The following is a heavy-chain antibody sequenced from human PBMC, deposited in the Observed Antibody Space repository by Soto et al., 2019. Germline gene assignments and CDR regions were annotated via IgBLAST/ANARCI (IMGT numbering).Heavy chain of an antibody. V-gene: IGHV1-69*13. CDR1: GGTFSSYA. CDR3: ATSSGWYETNWFDP. J-gene: IGHJ5*02. CDR2: IIPIFGTA. Sequence: AASVKVSCKASGGTFSSYAISWVRQAPGQGLEWMGGIIPIFGTANYAQKFQGRVTITADESTSTAYMELSSLRSGDTAVYYCATSSGWYETNWFDPWGQGTLVTVS. D-gene: IGHD6-19*01.